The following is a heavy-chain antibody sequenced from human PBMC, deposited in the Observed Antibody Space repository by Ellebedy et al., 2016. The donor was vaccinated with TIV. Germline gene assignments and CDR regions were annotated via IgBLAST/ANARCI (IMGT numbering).Heavy chain of an antibody. D-gene: IGHD2-21*02. J-gene: IGHJ4*02. CDR1: GFSFSDHY. CDR2: ISGSSVDT. CDR3: VRTARIADY. Sequence: GGSLRLSCVVSGFSFSDHYMNWIRQTPGKGLEWLSYISGSSVDTNYADSVKGRFTISRDNAKKSLYLQMNSLRAEDTAVYYCVRTARIADYWGQGTLVTVSS. V-gene: IGHV3-11*06.